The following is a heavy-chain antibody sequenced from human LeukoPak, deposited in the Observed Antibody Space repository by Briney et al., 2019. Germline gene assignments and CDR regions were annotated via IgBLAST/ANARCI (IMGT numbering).Heavy chain of an antibody. Sequence: SETLSLTCTVSGGSISSYYWSWIRQPPGKGLEWIGYIYYSGSTNYNPSLKSRVTISVDTSKNQFSLKLSSVTAADTAVYYCTRRSIAAAGTSLFDIWGQGTMVTVSS. V-gene: IGHV4-59*08. CDR3: TRRSIAAAGTSLFDI. CDR2: IYYSGST. D-gene: IGHD6-13*01. CDR1: GGSISSYY. J-gene: IGHJ3*02.